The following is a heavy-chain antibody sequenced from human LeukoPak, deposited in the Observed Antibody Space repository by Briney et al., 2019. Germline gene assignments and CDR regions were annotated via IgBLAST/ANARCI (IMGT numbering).Heavy chain of an antibody. J-gene: IGHJ4*02. CDR2: ISGSGGST. CDR3: ARARSGYSYAIDF. Sequence: GGSLRLSCAASGFTFSRYAMSWVRQAPGKGLEWVSAISGSGGSTYYADSVKGRFTISRDNSKNTLYLQMSSLRAEDTAAYYCARARSGYSYAIDFWGQGTLVTVSA. D-gene: IGHD5-18*01. V-gene: IGHV3-23*01. CDR1: GFTFSRYA.